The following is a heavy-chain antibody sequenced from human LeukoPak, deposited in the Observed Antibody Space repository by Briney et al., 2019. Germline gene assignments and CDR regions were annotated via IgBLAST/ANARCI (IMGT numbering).Heavy chain of an antibody. D-gene: IGHD4-17*01. CDR2: ISAYNGHT. CDR1: GYTFTSYG. J-gene: IGHJ4*02. V-gene: IGHV1-18*01. CDR3: ARGRAPTVTTGYDY. Sequence: ASVKVSCKASGYTFTSYGLSWVRQAPGQGLEWMGWISAYNGHTNYAQKLQGRVTMTTDTSTSTAYMDLRSLRSHDTAVYYCARGRAPTVTTGYDYWGQGTLVTVSS.